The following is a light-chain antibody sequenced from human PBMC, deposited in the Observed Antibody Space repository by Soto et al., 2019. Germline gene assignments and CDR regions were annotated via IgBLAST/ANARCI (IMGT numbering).Light chain of an antibody. CDR1: SSDVGDYNY. CDR2: DVS. Sequence: QSALTQPRSVSGSPGQSVTISCTGTSSDVGDYNYVSWYQQHPGKAPKLMIYDVSKRPSGVPVRFSGSKSGNTASLTISGLQAEYEADDDCCSYAGSYSFVFGTGTKVTVL. V-gene: IGLV2-11*01. J-gene: IGLJ1*01. CDR3: CSYAGSYSFV.